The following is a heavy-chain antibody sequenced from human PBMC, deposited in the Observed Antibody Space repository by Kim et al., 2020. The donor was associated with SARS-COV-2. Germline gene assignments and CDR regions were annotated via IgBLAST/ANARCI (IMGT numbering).Heavy chain of an antibody. J-gene: IGHJ6*02. Sequence: ASVKVSCKASGYTFTSYAMHWVRQAPGQRLEWMGWINAGNGNTKYSQKFQGRVTITRDTSASTAYMELSSLRSEDTAVYYCASSYDILTGYYDYYYYGMDVWGQGTTVTVS. D-gene: IGHD3-9*01. CDR2: INAGNGNT. CDR1: GYTFTSYA. V-gene: IGHV1-3*01. CDR3: ASSYDILTGYYDYYYYGMDV.